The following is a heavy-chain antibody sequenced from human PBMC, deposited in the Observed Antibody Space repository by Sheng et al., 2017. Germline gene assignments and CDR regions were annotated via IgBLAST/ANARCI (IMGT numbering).Heavy chain of an antibody. Sequence: QLQLQESGPGLVKPSETLSLTCTVSGGSISSSSYYWGWIRQPPGKGLEWIGSIYYSGSTYYNPSLKSRVTISVDTSKNQFSLKLSSVTAADTAVYYCARARRVIAIEWGWANVQANFDYWGQGTLVTVSS. CDR1: GGSISSSSYY. CDR2: IYYSGST. V-gene: IGHV4-39*07. CDR3: ARARRVIAIEWGWANVQANFDY. J-gene: IGHJ4*02. D-gene: IGHD2-21*01.